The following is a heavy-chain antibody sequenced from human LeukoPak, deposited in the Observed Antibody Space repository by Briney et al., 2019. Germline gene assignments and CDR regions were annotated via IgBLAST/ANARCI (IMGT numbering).Heavy chain of an antibody. V-gene: IGHV3-74*01. CDR1: GFTFSSYW. J-gene: IGHJ1*01. CDR3: ASIAGYDFWSGYYYEYFQH. Sequence: GGSLRLSCAASGFTFSSYWMHWVRQAPGKGLVWVSRINSDGSSTGYADSVKGRFTISRDNAKNTLYLQMNSLRAEDTAVYYCASIAGYDFWSGYYYEYFQHWGQGTLVTVSS. CDR2: INSDGSST. D-gene: IGHD3-3*01.